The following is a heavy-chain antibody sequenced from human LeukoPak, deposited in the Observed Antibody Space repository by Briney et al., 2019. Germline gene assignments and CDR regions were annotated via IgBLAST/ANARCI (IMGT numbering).Heavy chain of an antibody. D-gene: IGHD2-15*01. J-gene: IGHJ4*02. CDR2: ISPDGSDK. CDR3: ARGIVVVVGASDHFDY. CDR1: GFAFSTYW. V-gene: IGHV3-7*01. Sequence: GGSLRLSCVASGFAFSTYWMNWVRQAPGKGLERVGTISPDGSDKYYVDSVKGRFTISRDNAKTSLYLQINSLRADDTALYFCARGIVVVVGASDHFDYWGQGTLITVSS.